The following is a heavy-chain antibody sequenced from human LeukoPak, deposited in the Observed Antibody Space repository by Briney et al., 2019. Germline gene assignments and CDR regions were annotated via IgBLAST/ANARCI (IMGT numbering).Heavy chain of an antibody. J-gene: IGHJ4*02. CDR3: AKDPYYYGSGSYYKNDY. Sequence: GGTLRLSCAASGFTFSSYAMHWVRQAPGKGLEWVSGISWNSGSIGYADSVKGRFTISRDNAKNSLYLQMNSLRAEDTALYYCAKDPYYYGSGSYYKNDYWGQGTLVTVSS. CDR1: GFTFSSYA. D-gene: IGHD3-10*01. V-gene: IGHV3-9*01. CDR2: ISWNSGSI.